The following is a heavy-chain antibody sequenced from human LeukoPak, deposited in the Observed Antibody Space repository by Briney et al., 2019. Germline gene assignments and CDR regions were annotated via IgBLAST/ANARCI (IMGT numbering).Heavy chain of an antibody. CDR1: GGSISSGGYY. Sequence: SQTLSLTCTVSGGSISSGGYYWSWIRQHPGKGLEWIGYIYYSGSTYYNPSLESRVTISVDTSKNQFSLKLSSVTAADTAVYYCGGADLDAFDIWGQGTMVTVSS. CDR2: IYYSGST. V-gene: IGHV4-31*03. D-gene: IGHD3-3*01. J-gene: IGHJ3*02. CDR3: GGADLDAFDI.